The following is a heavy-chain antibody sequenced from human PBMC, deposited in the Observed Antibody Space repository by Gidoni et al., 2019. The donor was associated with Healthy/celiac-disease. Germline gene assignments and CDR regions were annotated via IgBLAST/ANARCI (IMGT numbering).Heavy chain of an antibody. Sequence: QVQLQESGSGLVKTSETLSLTCTVSGCSISSYYWRWIRQPPGKGLEWIGYIYYSCSTNYNPSLKSRVTISVDTSKNQFSLKLSSVTAADTAVYYCARHQLNYYDSSGYSFDYWGQGTLVNVSS. D-gene: IGHD3-22*01. CDR2: IYYSCST. J-gene: IGHJ4*02. CDR3: ARHQLNYYDSSGYSFDY. V-gene: IGHV4-59*08. CDR1: GCSISSYY.